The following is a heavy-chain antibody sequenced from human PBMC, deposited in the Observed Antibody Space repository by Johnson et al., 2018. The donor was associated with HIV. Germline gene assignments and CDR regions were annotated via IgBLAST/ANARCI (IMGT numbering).Heavy chain of an antibody. V-gene: IGHV3-15*01. CDR2: IKSKTDGGTT. D-gene: IGHD3-10*01. CDR1: GFTFSNAW. Sequence: MLLVESGGGLVKPGGSLRLSCAASGFTFSNAWMSWVRQAPGKGLEWVGRIKSKTDGGTTDYAAPVKGRFTISRDDSKNTLYLQMNSLKTEDTAVYYCTTALRGRSNAFDIWGQGTMVTVSS. J-gene: IGHJ3*02. CDR3: TTALRGRSNAFDI.